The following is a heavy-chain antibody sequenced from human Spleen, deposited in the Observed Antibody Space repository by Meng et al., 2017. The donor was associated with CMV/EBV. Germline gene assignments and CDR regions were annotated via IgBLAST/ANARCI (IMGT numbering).Heavy chain of an antibody. D-gene: IGHD2-21*02. CDR1: GGSFNDYY. J-gene: IGHJ5*02. Sequence: YGGSFNDYYCSWVRQSPGKGLEWIGEINHSGSTNYNPSLKSRVTVSVDTSKNHFSLELRSVTAADTAVYYCVRRPTVTAPLRWFDPWGQGTLVIVSS. CDR2: INHSGST. V-gene: IGHV4-34*01. CDR3: VRRPTVTAPLRWFDP.